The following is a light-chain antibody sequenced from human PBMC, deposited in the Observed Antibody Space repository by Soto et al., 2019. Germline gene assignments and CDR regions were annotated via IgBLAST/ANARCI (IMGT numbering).Light chain of an antibody. J-gene: IGLJ3*02. V-gene: IGLV4-60*02. CDR1: SGHSSYI. CDR3: ETWDSNTHTV. CDR2: LEGSGSY. Sequence: QAVVTQSSSASASLGSSVKLTCTLSSGHSSYIIAWHQQQPGKAPRYLMKLEGSGSYNKGSGVPDRFSGSSSGADRYLTISNLQFEDEADYYCETWDSNTHTVFGGGTHXTV.